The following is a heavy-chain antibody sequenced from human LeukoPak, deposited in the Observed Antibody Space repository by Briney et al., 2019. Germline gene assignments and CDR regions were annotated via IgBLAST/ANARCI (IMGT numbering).Heavy chain of an antibody. CDR1: GDSISGYY. CDR3: ARHAAIVAAATDYFDF. Sequence: SETLSLTCTVSGDSISGYYWTWIRQPPGKGLEWIGYIYSSGSTKYNPSLKSRVTISVDTSKNQFSLKLNSVTAADTAVYYCARHAAIVAAATDYFDFWVKEPWSPSPQ. CDR2: IYSSGST. J-gene: IGHJ4*01. V-gene: IGHV4-4*09. D-gene: IGHD2-2*01.